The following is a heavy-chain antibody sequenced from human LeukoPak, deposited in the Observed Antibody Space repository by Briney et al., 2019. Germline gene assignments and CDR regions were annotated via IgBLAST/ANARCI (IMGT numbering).Heavy chain of an antibody. CDR3: ASQPYYDILTGYSHFDY. CDR1: GGSISSSSYY. J-gene: IGHJ4*02. Sequence: KPSETLSLTCTVSGGSISSSSYYWGWIRQPPGKGLEWTGSLYYSGSTYYNPSLKSRVTMSVDTSKNQFSLKLSSVTAADTAVYYCASQPYYDILTGYSHFDYWGQGTLVTVSS. V-gene: IGHV4-39*01. D-gene: IGHD3-9*01. CDR2: LYYSGST.